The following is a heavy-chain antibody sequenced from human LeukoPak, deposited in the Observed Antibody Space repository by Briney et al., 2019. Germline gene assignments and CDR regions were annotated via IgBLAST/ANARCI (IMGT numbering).Heavy chain of an antibody. CDR1: GFTFSSYA. D-gene: IGHD2-2*01. CDR2: ISRNGVST. CDR3: ARDASDIVVVPAAVGPFDL. J-gene: IGHJ4*02. V-gene: IGHV3-64*01. Sequence: AGGSLRLSCAASGFTFSSYAMYWVRRTPGKGLEYVSVISRNGVSTHYATSVKGRFTISRDNSKNMLYLQMGSLRAEDMAVYYCARDASDIVVVPAAVGPFDLWGQGTLVTVSS.